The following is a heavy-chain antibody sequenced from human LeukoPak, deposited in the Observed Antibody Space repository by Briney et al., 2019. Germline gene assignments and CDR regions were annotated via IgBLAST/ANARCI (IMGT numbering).Heavy chain of an antibody. D-gene: IGHD3-10*01. CDR2: IIPIFGTA. CDR1: GGTFSSYA. J-gene: IGHJ4*02. Sequence: GASVKVSCKASGGTFSSYAISWVRQAPGQGLEWIGGIIPIFGTANYAQKFQGRVTITADESTSTAYMELSSLRSEDTAVYYCATSMVRGVDTTYYFDYWGQGTLVTVSS. V-gene: IGHV1-69*13. CDR3: ATSMVRGVDTTYYFDY.